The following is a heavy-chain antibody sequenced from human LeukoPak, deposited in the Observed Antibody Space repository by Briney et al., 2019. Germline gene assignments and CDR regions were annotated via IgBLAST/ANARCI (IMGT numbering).Heavy chain of an antibody. CDR2: IDSDDDK. Sequence: RESGPALVKPTQTLTLTCTFSGFSLTTGGLCVTWVRQPPGKALEWLTRIDSDDDKYYSTSLEARLTISKDTSKNQVVLTMTSMDPVDTATYYCARMWGYHWNYIDYWGQGSLVTVSS. J-gene: IGHJ4*02. V-gene: IGHV2-70*11. CDR1: GFSLTTGGLC. CDR3: ARMWGYHWNYIDY. D-gene: IGHD1-20*01.